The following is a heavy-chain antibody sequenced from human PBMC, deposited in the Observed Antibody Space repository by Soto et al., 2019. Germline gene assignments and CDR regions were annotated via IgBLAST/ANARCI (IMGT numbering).Heavy chain of an antibody. V-gene: IGHV3-7*01. CDR2: RKQDGSEK. CDR1: GFTFSSYW. Sequence: GGSLRLSCAASGFTFSSYWMSWVRQAPGKGLEWVANRKQDGSEKYYVDSVKGRFTIARDNAKNSLYLQMNSLRAEDTAVYYCAIDRSGSGGWIQLWYSWGQGTLVTVSS. CDR3: AIDRSGSGGWIQLWYS. D-gene: IGHD5-18*01. J-gene: IGHJ4*02.